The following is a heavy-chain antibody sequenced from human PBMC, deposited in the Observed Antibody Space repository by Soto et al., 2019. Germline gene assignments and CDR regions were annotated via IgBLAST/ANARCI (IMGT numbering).Heavy chain of an antibody. CDR3: AGNWNYVRFDYYYYGMDV. V-gene: IGHV1-3*01. J-gene: IGHJ6*02. D-gene: IGHD1-7*01. CDR2: INAGNGNT. Sequence: GASVKVSCKASGYTFTNYAMHWVRQAPGQRLEWMGWINAGNGNTKYSQKFQGRVTITRDTSASTAYMELSSLRSEDTAVYYCAGNWNYVRFDYYYYGMDVWGQGTTVTVSS. CDR1: GYTFTNYA.